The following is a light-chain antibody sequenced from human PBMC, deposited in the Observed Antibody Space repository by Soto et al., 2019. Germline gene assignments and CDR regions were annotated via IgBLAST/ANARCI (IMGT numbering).Light chain of an antibody. CDR3: SAQGTSSTLV. CDR2: DVS. Sequence: QSALTQPASVSGSPGQSITISCTGTSSDVGYYNYVSWYQQHPGKAPNLMIYDVSNRPSVVSNRFSGSKSGNTASLTISGLQAEDEADYYCSAQGTSSTLVFGGGTKVTVL. V-gene: IGLV2-14*01. J-gene: IGLJ2*01. CDR1: SSDVGYYNY.